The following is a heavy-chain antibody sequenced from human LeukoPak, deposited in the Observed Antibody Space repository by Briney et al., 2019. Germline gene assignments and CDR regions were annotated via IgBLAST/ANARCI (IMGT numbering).Heavy chain of an antibody. J-gene: IGHJ3*02. V-gene: IGHV3-30*18. CDR2: ISYDGSNK. CDR1: GFTFSSYG. Sequence: GRSLRLSCAASGFTFSSYGMHWVRQAPGKGLEWVAVISYDGSNKYYADSVKGRFTISRDNSKNTLYLQMNSLRAEDTAVYYCAKDLGRILIATPRDAFDIWGLGTMVTVSS. D-gene: IGHD6-6*01. CDR3: AKDLGRILIATPRDAFDI.